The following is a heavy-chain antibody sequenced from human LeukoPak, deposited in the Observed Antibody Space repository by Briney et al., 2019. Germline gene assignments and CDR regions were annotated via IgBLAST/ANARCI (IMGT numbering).Heavy chain of an antibody. V-gene: IGHV3-23*01. CDR3: ARDGEVGYYFDY. D-gene: IGHD3-16*01. CDR1: GFTFASYG. CDR2: ITTNGGRT. Sequence: GGSLRLSCAASGFTFASYGMSWVRQAPGKGLEWVSFITTNGGRTSYADSVEGRFTISRDNSKNTLYLQMNSLRAEDTAVYYCARDGEVGYYFDYWGQGTLVTVSS. J-gene: IGHJ4*02.